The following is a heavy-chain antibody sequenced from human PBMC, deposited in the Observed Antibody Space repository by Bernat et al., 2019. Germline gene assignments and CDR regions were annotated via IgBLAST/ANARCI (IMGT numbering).Heavy chain of an antibody. V-gene: IGHV3-9*01. Sequence: EVQLVESGGGLVQPGRSLRLSCTVSGFTFDDYGMHWVRQAPGKGLEWVSGISWNSGNIGYVDSVKGRFTISRDNARNSLYLQMNSLESEDTAFYYCAKAPSHDSSGSYGWGWFDAWGQGTLVTVSS. CDR2: ISWNSGNI. D-gene: IGHD3-22*01. J-gene: IGHJ5*02. CDR1: GFTFDDYG. CDR3: AKAPSHDSSGSYGWGWFDA.